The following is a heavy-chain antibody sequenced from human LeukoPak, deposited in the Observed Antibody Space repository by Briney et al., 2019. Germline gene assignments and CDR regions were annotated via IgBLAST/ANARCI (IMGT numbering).Heavy chain of an antibody. V-gene: IGHV5-10-1*01. CDR3: ARHGPRGYDWNFDY. D-gene: IGHD5-12*01. CDR2: IDPSGSYT. Sequence: GESLKISCKGSGYSFTSYWISWVRQVPGEGLEWMGRIDPSGSYTNYSPSFQGHVTISADKSISTAYLQWSSLKASDTAMYYCARHGPRGYDWNFDYRGQGTLVTVSS. CDR1: GYSFTSYW. J-gene: IGHJ4*02.